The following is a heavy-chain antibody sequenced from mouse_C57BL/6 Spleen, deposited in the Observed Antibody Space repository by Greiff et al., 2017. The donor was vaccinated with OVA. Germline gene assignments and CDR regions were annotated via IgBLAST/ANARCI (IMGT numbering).Heavy chain of an antibody. J-gene: IGHJ3*01. CDR3: ARQGYSNYAWFAY. Sequence: DVKLVESGGDLVKPGGSLKLSCAASGFTFSSYGMSWVRQTPDKRLEWVATISSGGSYTYYPDSVKGRFTISRDNAKNTLYLQMSSLKSEDTAMYYCARQGYSNYAWFAYWGQGTLVTVSA. D-gene: IGHD2-5*01. CDR1: GFTFSSYG. V-gene: IGHV5-6*02. CDR2: ISSGGSYT.